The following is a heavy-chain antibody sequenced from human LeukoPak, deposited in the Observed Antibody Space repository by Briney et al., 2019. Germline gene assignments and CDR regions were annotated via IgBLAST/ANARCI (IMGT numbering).Heavy chain of an antibody. CDR1: GYTFTSYY. CDR2: INPNSGST. Sequence: ASVKVSCKASGYTFTSYYIRWVRQAPGQGLERMGIINPNSGSTNYAQKLQGRVTMTTDTSTSTDYMGQCSLRSHGTAVCYCARSGEVALRLLVFPFWGQGTLVT. V-gene: IGHV1-46*01. D-gene: IGHD3-3*01. CDR3: ARSGEVALRLLVFPF. J-gene: IGHJ4*02.